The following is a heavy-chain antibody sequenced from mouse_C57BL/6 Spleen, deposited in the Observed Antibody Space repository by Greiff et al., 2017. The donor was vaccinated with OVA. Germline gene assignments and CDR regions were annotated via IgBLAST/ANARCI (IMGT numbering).Heavy chain of an antibody. CDR3: ARSGGPYYFDY. V-gene: IGHV5-17*01. CDR1: GFTLSDYG. J-gene: IGHJ2*01. D-gene: IGHD4-1*01. CDR2: ISSGSSTI. Sequence: EVQVVESGGGLVKPGGSLKLSCAASGFTLSDYGMHWVRQAPEKGLEWVAYISSGSSTIYYADTVKGRFTISRDNAKNTLFLQMTSLRSEDTAMYYCARSGGPYYFDYWGQGTTLTVSS.